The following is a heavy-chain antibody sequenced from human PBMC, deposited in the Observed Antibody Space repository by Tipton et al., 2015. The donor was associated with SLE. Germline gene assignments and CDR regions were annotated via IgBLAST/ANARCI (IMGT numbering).Heavy chain of an antibody. J-gene: IGHJ3*01. CDR2: IYHSGST. D-gene: IGHD1-26*01. Sequence: LRLSCTVSGYSISSGYYWGWIRQPPGKGLEWIGSIYHSGSTYYNPSLKSRVTISVDTSKNQFSLKLSSVTAADTAMYYCVRERKYVVRFRELVAPDLWGQGTAITVSS. CDR1: GYSISSGYY. CDR3: VRERKYVVRFRELVAPDL. V-gene: IGHV4-38-2*02.